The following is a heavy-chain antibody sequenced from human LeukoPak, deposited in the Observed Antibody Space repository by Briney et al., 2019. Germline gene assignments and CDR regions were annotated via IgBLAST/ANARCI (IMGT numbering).Heavy chain of an antibody. CDR2: IYPGDSDT. CDR1: GYSFTSYW. Sequence: GESLKISRKGSGYSFTSYWIGWVRQMPGKGLEWMGIIYPGDSDTRYSPSFQGQVTISADKSISTAYLQWSSLKASDTAMYYCARGRGIAVAGTFTGFDPWGQGTLVTVSS. J-gene: IGHJ5*02. V-gene: IGHV5-51*01. CDR3: ARGRGIAVAGTFTGFDP. D-gene: IGHD6-19*01.